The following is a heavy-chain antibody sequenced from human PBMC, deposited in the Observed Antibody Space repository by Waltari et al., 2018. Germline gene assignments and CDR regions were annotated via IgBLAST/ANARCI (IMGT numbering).Heavy chain of an antibody. J-gene: IGHJ6*02. D-gene: IGHD5-12*01. CDR3: AATLEMATRWSSYYYGMDV. Sequence: QMQLVQSGPEVKKPGTSVKVSCKASGFTFTSSAVQWVRQARGQRLEWIGWSVGGGGNTNYAQKFQERVTITRDMSTSTAYMELSSLRSEDTAVYYCAATLEMATRWSSYYYGMDVWGQGTTVTVSS. CDR1: GFTFTSSA. V-gene: IGHV1-58*01. CDR2: SVGGGGNT.